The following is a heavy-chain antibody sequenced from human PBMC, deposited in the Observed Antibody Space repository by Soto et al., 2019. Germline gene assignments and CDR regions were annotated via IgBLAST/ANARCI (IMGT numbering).Heavy chain of an antibody. CDR2: ISWNSGSL. J-gene: IGHJ6*03. D-gene: IGHD3-10*01. CDR3: AKDSVWFGELLLGYYLDF. Sequence: EVQLVESGGGLVQPGRSLRLSCAASGFTFDDYAMHWVRQAPGKGLEWVSGISWNSGSLGYADSVKGRFTISRDNAKNSLYLQMNSLRAEDTALYYCAKDSVWFGELLLGYYLDFWGKGTTVTVSS. CDR1: GFTFDDYA. V-gene: IGHV3-9*01.